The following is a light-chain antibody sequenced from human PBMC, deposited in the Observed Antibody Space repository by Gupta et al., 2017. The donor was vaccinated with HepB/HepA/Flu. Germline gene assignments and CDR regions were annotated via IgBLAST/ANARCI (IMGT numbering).Light chain of an antibody. V-gene: IGKV2D-30*01. CDR2: KVS. Sequence: DVVLTQSPLSLPVTLGQPASISCTSSRSLVSTDGNTYFDWFHQGPGQSPRRLIYKVSKSDSGVPDRFSGSGSGTDFTLKISRVEAEDLGVYYCSQDKWWPNTFGQGTKMEIK. CDR1: RSLVSTDGNTY. CDR3: SQDKWWPNT. J-gene: IGKJ2*01.